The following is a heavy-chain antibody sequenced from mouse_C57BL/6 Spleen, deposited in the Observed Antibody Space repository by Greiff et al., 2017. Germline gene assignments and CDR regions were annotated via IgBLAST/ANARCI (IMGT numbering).Heavy chain of an antibody. V-gene: IGHV1-26*01. CDR2: INPNNGGT. Sequence: VQLQQSGPELVKPGASVKISCKASGYTFTDYYMNWVKQSHGKSLEWIGDINPNNGGTSYNQKFKGKATLTVDKSSSTAYMELRSLTSEDSAVYYCERPAQATLAYWGQGTTLTVSS. J-gene: IGHJ2*01. D-gene: IGHD3-2*02. CDR3: ERPAQATLAY. CDR1: GYTFTDYY.